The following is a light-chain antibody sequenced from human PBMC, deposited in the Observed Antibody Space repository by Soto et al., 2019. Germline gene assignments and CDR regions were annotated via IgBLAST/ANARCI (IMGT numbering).Light chain of an antibody. CDR3: QQYNNWPPGT. Sequence: EIVMTQSPATLSVSPGERATLSCRASQSVSGNLAWYQQKPGQAPRLLIYGASTRATGIPARFSGSGSGTELTLTIISLQSEDFAVYYCQQYNNWPPGTFGQGTKVEIK. V-gene: IGKV3-15*01. CDR2: GAS. CDR1: QSVSGN. J-gene: IGKJ1*01.